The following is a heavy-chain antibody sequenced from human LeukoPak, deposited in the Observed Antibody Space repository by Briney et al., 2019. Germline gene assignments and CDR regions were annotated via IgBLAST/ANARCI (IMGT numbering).Heavy chain of an antibody. D-gene: IGHD3-3*01. Sequence: GGSLRLSCAASGFTFSSYWMHWVRQAPGKGLVWVSRINSDGSTTNYADYVKGRFTISRDNAKNTLYLQMNSLRAEDTAVYYCARDRSRYDFWSGYYPDYWGQGTLVTVSS. CDR3: ARDRSRYDFWSGYYPDY. J-gene: IGHJ4*02. CDR2: INSDGSTT. V-gene: IGHV3-74*01. CDR1: GFTFSSYW.